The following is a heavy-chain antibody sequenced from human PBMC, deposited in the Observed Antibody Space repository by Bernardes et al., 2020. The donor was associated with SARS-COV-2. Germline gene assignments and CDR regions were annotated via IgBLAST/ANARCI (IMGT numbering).Heavy chain of an antibody. Sequence: WGSLRLSCAVSGLTSEITFSLSLMTWIRQVPGGVLEWVANINQDGSDTNFVDSVKGRFTISRDNAKNLLFLQMNSLRVEDTAIYYCARDPHYGALDYWGQGTLVTVSS. J-gene: IGHJ4*02. CDR1: GLTSEITFSLSL. D-gene: IGHD4-17*01. V-gene: IGHV3-7*01. CDR2: INQDGSDT. CDR3: ARDPHYGALDY.